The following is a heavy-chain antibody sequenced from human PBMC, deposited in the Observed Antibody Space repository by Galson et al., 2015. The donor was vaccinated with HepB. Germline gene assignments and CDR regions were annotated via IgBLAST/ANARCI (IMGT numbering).Heavy chain of an antibody. CDR1: GFTFSSYS. V-gene: IGHV3-21*01. Sequence: SLRLSCAASGFTFSSYSMNWVRQAPGKGLEWVSSISSSSSYIYYADSVKGRFTISRDNAKNSLYLQMNSLRAEDTAVYYCARDSVAAAGKIFDYWGQGTLVTVSS. D-gene: IGHD6-13*01. CDR2: ISSSSSYI. CDR3: ARDSVAAAGKIFDY. J-gene: IGHJ4*02.